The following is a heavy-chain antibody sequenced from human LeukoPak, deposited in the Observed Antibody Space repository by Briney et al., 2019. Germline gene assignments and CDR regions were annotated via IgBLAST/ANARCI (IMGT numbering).Heavy chain of an antibody. D-gene: IGHD3-16*01. V-gene: IGHV1-2*02. CDR2: INPNNGDT. J-gene: IGHJ4*02. CDR1: GYRFTAQY. CDR3: ASYHRSVSTPPYAY. Sequence: ASVKVSCKASGYRFTAQYMHWLRQAPGQGLEWMGWINPNNGDTKYAQSFLGRITMTKDTSTTTAYMELSSLRSDDTAVYFCASYHRSVSTPPYAYWGQGTLVTVSS.